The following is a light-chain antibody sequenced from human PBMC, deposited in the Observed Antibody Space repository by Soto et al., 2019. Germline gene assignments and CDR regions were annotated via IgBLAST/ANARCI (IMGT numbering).Light chain of an antibody. CDR3: QQYDNWPPAWT. J-gene: IGKJ1*01. V-gene: IGKV3-15*01. CDR1: QSVSSN. Sequence: EIVMTQSPATLSVSQGERATLSCRASQSVSSNLAWYQQKPGQAPRLLIYGASTRATGIPARFSGSGSGTEFTLTNSSLQSEDFAVYYCQQYDNWPPAWTFGQGTKVDIK. CDR2: GAS.